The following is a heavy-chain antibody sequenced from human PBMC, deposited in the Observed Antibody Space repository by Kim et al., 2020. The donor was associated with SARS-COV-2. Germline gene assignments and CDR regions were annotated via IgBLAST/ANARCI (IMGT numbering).Heavy chain of an antibody. V-gene: IGHV3-21*01. CDR1: GFTFSSYS. CDR2: ISSSSSYI. D-gene: IGHD4-17*01. Sequence: GGSLRLSCAASGFTFSSYSMNWVRQAPGKGLEWVSSISSSSSYIYYADSVKGRFTISRDNAKNSLYLQMNSLRAEDTAVYYCASVYDYGDYGWFDPWGQGTLVTVSS. J-gene: IGHJ5*02. CDR3: ASVYDYGDYGWFDP.